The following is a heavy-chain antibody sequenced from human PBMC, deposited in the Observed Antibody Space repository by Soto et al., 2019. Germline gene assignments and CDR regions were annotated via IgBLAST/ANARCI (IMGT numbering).Heavy chain of an antibody. D-gene: IGHD3-22*01. J-gene: IGHJ3*02. CDR3: ARSAAVIVGYAFET. V-gene: IGHV3-66*01. CDR2: VYTNGNT. CDR1: GFTVSRNS. Sequence: EVQVMESGGDLVQPGGSLRLSCEAAGFTVSRNSMSWVRQAPGKGLECVSVVYTNGNTYFADSVKGRFTVSRDNSRNTLYLQMNSLRVEDTAVYFCARSAAVIVGYAFETWGPGTMVTVSS.